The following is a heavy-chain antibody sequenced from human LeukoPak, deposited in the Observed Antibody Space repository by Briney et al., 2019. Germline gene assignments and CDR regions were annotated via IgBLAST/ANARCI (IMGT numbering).Heavy chain of an antibody. D-gene: IGHD3-16*01. CDR2: IYHSGST. J-gene: IGHJ4*02. CDR1: GGSISSYY. CDR3: ARKFGHFDY. V-gene: IGHV4-59*12. Sequence: SETLSLTCTVSGGSISSYYWSWIRQPPGKGLEWIGYIYHSGSTYYNPSLKSRVTISVDRSKNQFSLKLSSVTAADTAVYYYARKFGHFDYWGQGTLVTVSS.